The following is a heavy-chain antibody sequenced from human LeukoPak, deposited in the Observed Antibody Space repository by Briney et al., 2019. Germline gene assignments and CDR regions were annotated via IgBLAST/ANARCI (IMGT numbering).Heavy chain of an antibody. CDR1: GYTFTGYY. Sequence: ASVKVSCKASGYTFTGYYMHWVRQAPGQGLEWMGWINPNSGGTNYAQKFQGRVTMTRDTSISTAYMGLSRLRSDDTAVYYCARGSCSGGSCYSHYYYYGMDVWGQGTTVTVSS. CDR2: INPNSGGT. D-gene: IGHD2-15*01. V-gene: IGHV1-2*02. J-gene: IGHJ6*02. CDR3: ARGSCSGGSCYSHYYYYGMDV.